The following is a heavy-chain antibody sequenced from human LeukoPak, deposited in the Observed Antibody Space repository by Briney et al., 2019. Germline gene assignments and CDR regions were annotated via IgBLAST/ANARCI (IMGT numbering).Heavy chain of an antibody. CDR3: ARTVVVVPAAISLHYYYYMDV. J-gene: IGHJ6*03. V-gene: IGHV1-69*05. Sequence: SAKVSCKASGGTFSSYAISWVRQAPGQGLEWMGGIIPIFGTANYAQKFQGRVTITTDESTSTAYMELSSLRSEDTAVYYCARTVVVVPAAISLHYYYYMDVWGKGTTVTVS. CDR2: IIPIFGTA. D-gene: IGHD2-2*01. CDR1: GGTFSSYA.